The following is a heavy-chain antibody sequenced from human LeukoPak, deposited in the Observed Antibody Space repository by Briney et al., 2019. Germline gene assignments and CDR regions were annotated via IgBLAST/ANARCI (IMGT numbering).Heavy chain of an antibody. V-gene: IGHV4-4*07. CDR1: GGSISSYY. CDR3: ARDTPYSSSPSAFDI. CDR2: IYTSGST. D-gene: IGHD6-6*01. J-gene: IGHJ3*02. Sequence: SVTLSLTCTVSGGSISSYYWSWIRQPAGKGLEWIGRIYTSGSTNYNPSLKSRVTMSVDTSKNQFSLKLSSVTAADTAVYYCARDTPYSSSPSAFDIWGQGTVVTVSS.